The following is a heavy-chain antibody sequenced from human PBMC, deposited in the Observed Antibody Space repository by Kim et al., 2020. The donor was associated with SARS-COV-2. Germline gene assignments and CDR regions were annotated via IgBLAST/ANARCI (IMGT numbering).Heavy chain of an antibody. CDR2: ISYDGSNK. J-gene: IGHJ4*02. CDR3: ANMAQEHSHY. V-gene: IGHV3-30*18. CDR1: GFTFSSYG. Sequence: GGSLRLSCAASGFTFSSYGMHWVRQAPGKGLEWVAVISYDGSNKYYADSVKGRFTISRDNSKNTLYLQMNSLRAEDTAVYYCANMAQEHSHYWGQGTLVTVSS. D-gene: IGHD1-26*01.